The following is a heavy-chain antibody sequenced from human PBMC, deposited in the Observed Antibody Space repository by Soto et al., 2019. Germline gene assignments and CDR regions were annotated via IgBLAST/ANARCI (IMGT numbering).Heavy chain of an antibody. V-gene: IGHV3-11*06. Sequence: GALRLSCADAGFTFSDYFITWIRQAPGKGLDWISYINNDATYRKYADSVKGRFTVSRDNAKNSVFLQMNSLRPEDTALYYCGKGDTIFGVVDDWGQGTLVTVPQ. CDR2: INNDATYR. CDR3: GKGDTIFGVVDD. J-gene: IGHJ4*02. D-gene: IGHD3-3*01. CDR1: GFTFSDYF.